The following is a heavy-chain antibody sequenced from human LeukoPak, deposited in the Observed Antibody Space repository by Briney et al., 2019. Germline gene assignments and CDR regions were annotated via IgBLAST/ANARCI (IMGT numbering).Heavy chain of an antibody. D-gene: IGHD2-2*01. Sequence: ASVKVSCKASAYTSPNYGITWVRQAPGRGLEWMGWISTYNGNTQYAQKFQGRATMTTDTPTKTVYMELRSLRSNDTAVYYCALPAKGAYFYYYMEVWGKGTTVTVSS. CDR1: AYTSPNYG. CDR3: ALPAKGAYFYYYMEV. CDR2: ISTYNGNT. J-gene: IGHJ6*03. V-gene: IGHV1-18*01.